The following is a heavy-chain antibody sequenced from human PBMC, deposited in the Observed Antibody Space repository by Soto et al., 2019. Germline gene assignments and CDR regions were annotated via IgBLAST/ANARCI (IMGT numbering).Heavy chain of an antibody. D-gene: IGHD2-15*01. J-gene: IGHJ6*02. Sequence: QVQLVESGGGVVQPGRSLRLSCAASGFTFSSYGMHWVRQAPGKGLEWVAVIWYDGSNKYYADSVKGRFTISRDNSKNTLYLQMNSLGAEDTAVYYCARDGDIVVVVAATGHYYGMDVWGQGNTVTVSS. CDR1: GFTFSSYG. V-gene: IGHV3-33*01. CDR2: IWYDGSNK. CDR3: ARDGDIVVVVAATGHYYGMDV.